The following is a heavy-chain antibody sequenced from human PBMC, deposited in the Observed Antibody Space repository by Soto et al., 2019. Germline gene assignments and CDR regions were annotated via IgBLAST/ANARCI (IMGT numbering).Heavy chain of an antibody. Sequence: ASVKVSCKASGYTFTSYGISWVRQAPGQGLEWMGWISAYNGNTNYAQKLQGRVTMTTDTSTSTAYMELGSLRSDDTAVYYCARVKSCSSTSCYRRWWFDPWGQGTLVTVSS. CDR2: ISAYNGNT. J-gene: IGHJ5*02. D-gene: IGHD2-2*02. CDR3: ARVKSCSSTSCYRRWWFDP. CDR1: GYTFTSYG. V-gene: IGHV1-18*01.